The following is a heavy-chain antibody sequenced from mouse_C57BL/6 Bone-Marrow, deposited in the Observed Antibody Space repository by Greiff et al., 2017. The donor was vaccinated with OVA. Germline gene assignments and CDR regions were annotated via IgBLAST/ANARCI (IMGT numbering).Heavy chain of an antibody. CDR1: GFSLTSYG. V-gene: IGHV2-2*01. CDR3: ARNFGTGNGFFDY. CDR2: IWSGGST. J-gene: IGHJ2*01. Sequence: QVQLKESGPGLVQPSQSLSITCTVSGFSLTSYGVHWVRQSPGKGLEWLGVIWSGGSTDYNAAFISRLSLSKDNSKSQFFFKMNSLQADDTAIYYCARNFGTGNGFFDYWSQGTTLTVSS. D-gene: IGHD4-1*01.